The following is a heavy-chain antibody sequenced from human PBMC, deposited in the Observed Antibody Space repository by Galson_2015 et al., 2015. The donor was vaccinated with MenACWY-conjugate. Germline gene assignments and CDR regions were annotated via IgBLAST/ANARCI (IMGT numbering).Heavy chain of an antibody. D-gene: IGHD3-22*01. CDR3: AHLYYYDSSGYYGYFDL. CDR2: IHWDDDK. Sequence: PALVKPTQTLTLTCTFSGFSLSTHGVGVAWIRQPPGKALEWLALIHWDDDKRYSPSLKSRLTITKGTSKNQVVLTMANMDPVDTATYYCAHLYYYDSSGYYGYFDLWGRGTLVTVSS. J-gene: IGHJ2*01. V-gene: IGHV2-5*02. CDR1: GFSLSTHGVG.